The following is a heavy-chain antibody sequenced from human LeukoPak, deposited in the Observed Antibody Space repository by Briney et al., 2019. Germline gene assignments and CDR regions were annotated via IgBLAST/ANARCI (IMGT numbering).Heavy chain of an antibody. CDR3: ARSGRGTYYYFDL. CDR2: INAGNGNT. CDR1: GYTFTSYA. J-gene: IGHJ4*02. V-gene: IGHV1-3*01. Sequence: ASVKVSCKASGYTFTSYAMHWVRQAPGQRLEWMGWINAGNGNTKYSQEFQGRVTITRDTSASTAYMELSSLTSDDTAVYYCARSGRGTYYYFDLWGQGTLVTVSS. D-gene: IGHD5-12*01.